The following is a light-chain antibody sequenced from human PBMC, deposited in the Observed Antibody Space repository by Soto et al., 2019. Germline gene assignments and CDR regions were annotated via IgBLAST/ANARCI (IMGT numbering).Light chain of an antibody. J-gene: IGKJ3*01. Sequence: DIVMTQSPLSLPVTPGEPASISCRSSQSLLHSNGYNYLDWYLQKPGQSPQLLIYLGSNRASGVPDRFSGSGSGTDFTLKISRVEAKDVGVYYCMQALQTPQFTFGPGTKVDIK. V-gene: IGKV2-28*01. CDR3: MQALQTPQFT. CDR2: LGS. CDR1: QSLLHSNGYNY.